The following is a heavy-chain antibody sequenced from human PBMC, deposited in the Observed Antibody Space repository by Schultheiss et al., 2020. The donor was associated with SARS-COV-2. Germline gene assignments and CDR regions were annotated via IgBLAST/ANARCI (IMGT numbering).Heavy chain of an antibody. CDR2: IYTSGST. V-gene: IGHV4-61*02. CDR1: GGSISSSSYY. J-gene: IGHJ6*02. Sequence: SETLSLTCTVSGGSISSSSYYWSWIRQPAGKGLEWIGRIYTSGSTNYNPSLKSRVTMSVDTSKNQFSLKLSSVTAADTAVYYCARVGPYYYGMDVWGQGTTVTVSS. CDR3: ARVGPYYYGMDV.